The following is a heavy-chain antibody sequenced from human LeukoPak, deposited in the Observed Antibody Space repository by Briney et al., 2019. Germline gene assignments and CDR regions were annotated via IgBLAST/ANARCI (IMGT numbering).Heavy chain of an antibody. CDR1: GFTFSKYW. CDR2: INTDGTVT. V-gene: IGHV3-74*01. D-gene: IGHD6-19*01. J-gene: IGHJ4*02. Sequence: GGSLRLSCAASGFTFSKYWMLWVRQAPGMGLESVSRINTDGTVTTYADSVKGRFTVSRDNADNTMFLQMNSVRDEDTAVYYCATKQWLAPPPDSWGQGTPVTVSS. CDR3: ATKQWLAPPPDS.